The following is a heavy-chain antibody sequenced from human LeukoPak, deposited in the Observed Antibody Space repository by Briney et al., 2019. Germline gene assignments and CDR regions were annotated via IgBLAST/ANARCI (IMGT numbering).Heavy chain of an antibody. V-gene: IGHV4-39*01. Sequence: SETLSLTCTVSGGSISSSSYYWGWIRQPPGKGLEWIGSIYYSGSTYYNPSLKSRVTISVDTSRNQFSLKLSSVTAADTAVYYCARHLYDSSGYYGLDYFDYWGQGTLVTVSS. CDR2: IYYSGST. J-gene: IGHJ4*02. D-gene: IGHD3-22*01. CDR1: GGSISSSSYY. CDR3: ARHLYDSSGYYGLDYFDY.